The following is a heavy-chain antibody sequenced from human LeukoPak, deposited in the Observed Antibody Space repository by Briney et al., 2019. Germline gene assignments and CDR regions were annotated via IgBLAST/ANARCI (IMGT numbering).Heavy chain of an antibody. Sequence: PSETLSLTCTVSGGSVSSGSYYWSWIRQPPGKGLEWIGYIYYSGSTNYNPSLKSRVTISVDTSKNQFSLKLSSVTAADTAVYYCARDPISSGPPNWGQGTLVTVSS. CDR1: GGSVSSGSYY. D-gene: IGHD6-19*01. CDR2: IYYSGST. V-gene: IGHV4-61*01. J-gene: IGHJ4*02. CDR3: ARDPISSGPPN.